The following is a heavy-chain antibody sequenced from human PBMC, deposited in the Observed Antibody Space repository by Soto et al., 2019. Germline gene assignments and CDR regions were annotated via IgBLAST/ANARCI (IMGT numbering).Heavy chain of an antibody. J-gene: IGHJ4*02. D-gene: IGHD4-17*01. CDR3: AKDQATTFPLFDY. CDR2: ISDSGSRP. CDR1: GFTFSSYA. V-gene: IGHV3-23*01. Sequence: GGSLRLTCAASGFTFSSYAMSWVRQAPGKGLEWVSGISDSGSRPYYADFVKGRFTIYSDNSKNTLYLQMNSLRAEDTALYYCAKDQATTFPLFDYWGQGTPVTVSS.